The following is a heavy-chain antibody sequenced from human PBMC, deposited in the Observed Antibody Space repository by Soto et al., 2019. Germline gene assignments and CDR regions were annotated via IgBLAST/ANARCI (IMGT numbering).Heavy chain of an antibody. CDR1: GYTFTNYG. D-gene: IGHD4-17*01. J-gene: IGHJ5*02. V-gene: IGHV1-18*04. CDR3: ARVPTPTYGDSDKNNWSDP. Sequence: GASVKVSCKPSGYTFTNYGINWVRQAPGQGLEWMGCISAYNGNTNYAQKLQGRVTMTTDTSTSTAYMELRSLRTDDTAVYYCARVPTPTYGDSDKNNWSDPRGQGTLLTLSS. CDR2: ISAYNGNT.